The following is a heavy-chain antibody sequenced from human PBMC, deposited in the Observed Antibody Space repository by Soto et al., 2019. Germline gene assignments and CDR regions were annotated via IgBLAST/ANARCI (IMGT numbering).Heavy chain of an antibody. CDR3: TTPRSGWYAYYYYGMDV. CDR2: IKSKTDGGTT. V-gene: IGHV3-15*01. J-gene: IGHJ6*02. CDR1: GFTFSNAW. Sequence: SLRLSCAASGFTFSNAWMSWVRQAPGKGLEWVGRIKSKTDGGTTDYAAPVKGRFTISRDDSKNTLYLQMNSLKTEDTAVYYCTTPRSGWYAYYYYGMDVWGQGTTVTVSS. D-gene: IGHD6-19*01.